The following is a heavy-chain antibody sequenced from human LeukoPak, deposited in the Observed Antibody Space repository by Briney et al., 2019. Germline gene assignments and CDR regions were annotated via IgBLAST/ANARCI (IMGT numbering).Heavy chain of an antibody. V-gene: IGHV1-18*04. J-gene: IGHJ4*02. CDR3: ARDHVISSGWPSRIGY. D-gene: IGHD6-19*01. CDR2: ISGYNDNT. Sequence: ASVKVSCKASGYTFTSYGITWVRQAPGQGLEWMGWISGYNDNTNYYAQKFQGRVTMTTDTSTSTAYLELRSLRSDDTAVYYCARDHVISSGWPSRIGYWGQGTLVTVSS. CDR1: GYTFTSYG.